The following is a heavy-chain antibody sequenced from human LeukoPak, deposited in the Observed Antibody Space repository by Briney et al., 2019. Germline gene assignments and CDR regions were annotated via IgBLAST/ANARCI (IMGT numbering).Heavy chain of an antibody. CDR1: GGSISSYY. V-gene: IGHV4-4*07. J-gene: IGHJ6*02. D-gene: IGHD2-2*01. CDR2: IYTSGST. CDR3: ARVVPAAPEGIYYYGMDV. Sequence: PSETLSLTCTVSGGSISSYYWSWLRQPAGKGLEWIGRIYTSGSTNYNPSLKSRVTMSVDTSKNRFSLKLSSVTAADTAVYYCARVVPAAPEGIYYYGMDVWGQGTTVTVSS.